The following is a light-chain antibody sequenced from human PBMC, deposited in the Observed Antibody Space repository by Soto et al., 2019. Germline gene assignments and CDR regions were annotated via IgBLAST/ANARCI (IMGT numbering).Light chain of an antibody. CDR1: SSDVGSYNL. Sequence: GASSDVGSYNLVSWYQQLPGQAPKLLIYEGGKWPSGVSNRFSDSNSGNTASLTISGLQAEDEADYYCCSYTGTTTYVFGTGTKVTVL. V-gene: IGLV2-23*01. J-gene: IGLJ1*01. CDR3: CSYTGTTTYV. CDR2: EGG.